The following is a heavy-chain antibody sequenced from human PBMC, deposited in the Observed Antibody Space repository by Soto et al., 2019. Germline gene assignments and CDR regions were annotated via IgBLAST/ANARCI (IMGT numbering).Heavy chain of an antibody. CDR2: ISRSSDYI. J-gene: IGHJ6*02. Sequence: GGSLRLSCAASGFTFSSYSMNWVRQAPGRGLEWISSISRSSDYIYYAASVKGRFTISRDNAENSLYLQMNSLRAEDTAVYYCARDNGDYYYGMDVWGQGTTVTVSS. D-gene: IGHD4-17*01. CDR3: ARDNGDYYYGMDV. CDR1: GFTFSSYS. V-gene: IGHV3-21*01.